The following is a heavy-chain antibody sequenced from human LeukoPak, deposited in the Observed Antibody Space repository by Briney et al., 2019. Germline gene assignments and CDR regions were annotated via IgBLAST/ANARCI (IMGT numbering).Heavy chain of an antibody. CDR2: INHSGST. V-gene: IGHV4-34*01. CDR1: GGSFSGYY. J-gene: IGHJ4*02. D-gene: IGHD2-15*01. CDR3: ARGGVVGAYGHFDY. Sequence: SETLSLTCAVYGGSFSGYYWSWIRQPPGKGLEWIGEINHSGSTNYNPSLKSRVTISVDTSKNQFSLKLSSVTAADTAVYYCARGGVVGAYGHFDYWGQGTLVTVSS.